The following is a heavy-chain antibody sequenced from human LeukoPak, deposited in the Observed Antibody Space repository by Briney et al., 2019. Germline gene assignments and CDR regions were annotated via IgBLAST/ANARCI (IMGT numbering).Heavy chain of an antibody. CDR1: GASISSSSYY. J-gene: IGHJ4*02. CDR2: IYYNGDT. V-gene: IGHV4-39*01. CDR3: ARLRGYTDGPPGY. Sequence: PSETLSLTCIVSGASISSSSYYWGWIRQPPGKGLEWLGNIYYNGDTYYNTSLTSRVTISVDTSKNRFSLNLNSVTAADTAVYFCARLRGYTDGPPGYWGQGTLVTVSS. D-gene: IGHD5-18*01.